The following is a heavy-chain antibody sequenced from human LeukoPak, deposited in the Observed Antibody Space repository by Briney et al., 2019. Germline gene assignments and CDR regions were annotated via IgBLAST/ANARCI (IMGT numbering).Heavy chain of an antibody. CDR3: ATAWFGELVSDY. D-gene: IGHD3-10*01. CDR2: NPKSGDT. CDR1: GYIFTGYH. Sequence: ASVKVSYKASGYIFTGYHIHWVRQAPGQGLEWMGGNPKSGDTNYAQKFQGRVTMTRNTSISTAYMELSSLRSEDTAVYYCATAWFGELVSDYWGQGTLVTVSS. V-gene: IGHV1-2*02. J-gene: IGHJ4*02.